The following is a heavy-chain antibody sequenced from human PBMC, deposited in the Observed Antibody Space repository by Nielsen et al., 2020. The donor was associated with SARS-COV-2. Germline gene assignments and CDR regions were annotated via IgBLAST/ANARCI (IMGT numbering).Heavy chain of an antibody. CDR1: GFIFTNYT. Sequence: GGSLRLSCAASGFIFTNYTMNWVRQAPGQGLEWLSHIDSSGHAVLYADSVKGRFTISRDDARNSVFLQMSSLRVEDTAIYFCARDLFNYGDFYAFDVWGQGTIVAVSS. V-gene: IGHV3-48*04. D-gene: IGHD4-17*01. J-gene: IGHJ3*01. CDR3: ARDLFNYGDFYAFDV. CDR2: IDSSGHAV.